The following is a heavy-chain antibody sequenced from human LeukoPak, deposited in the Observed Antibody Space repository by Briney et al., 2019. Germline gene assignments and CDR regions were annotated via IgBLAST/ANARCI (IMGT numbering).Heavy chain of an antibody. CDR2: ISGSGGST. J-gene: IGHJ4*02. Sequence: GGSLRLPCAASGFTFSSYAMSWVRQAPGKGLEWVSAISGSGGSTYYADSVKGRFTSSRDNSKNTLYLQMNSLRAEDTAVYYCAKDKGYCSSTSCYTIFDYWGQGTLVTVSS. CDR3: AKDKGYCSSTSCYTIFDY. V-gene: IGHV3-23*01. D-gene: IGHD2-2*02. CDR1: GFTFSSYA.